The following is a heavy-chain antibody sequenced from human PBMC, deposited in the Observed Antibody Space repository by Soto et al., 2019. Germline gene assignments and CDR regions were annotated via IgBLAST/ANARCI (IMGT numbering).Heavy chain of an antibody. CDR2: INHSGST. J-gene: IGHJ4*02. D-gene: IGHD2-2*01. CDR1: GGSFSGYY. V-gene: IGHV4-34*01. Sequence: QVQLQQWGAGLLKPSETLSLTCAVYGGSFSGYYWSWIRQPPGKGLEWIGEINHSGSTNYNPSLKSRVTISVDTSKNQFSLKLSSVTAADTAVYYCARGWGIRYCSSTSCSSMGFDYWGQGTLVTVSS. CDR3: ARGWGIRYCSSTSCSSMGFDY.